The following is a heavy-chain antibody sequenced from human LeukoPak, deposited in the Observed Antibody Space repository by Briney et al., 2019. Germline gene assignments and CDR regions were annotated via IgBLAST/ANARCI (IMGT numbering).Heavy chain of an antibody. J-gene: IGHJ5*02. CDR3: AGGSEGYYSHPHWFYR. Sequence: ASVKVSCKASGYTFTGYYMHWVRQAPGQGLEWMGWINPNSGGTNYAQKFQGRVTMTRDTSISTAYMELSRLRSDDTAVYYCAGGSEGYYSHPHWFYRCREGSVVTVSS. D-gene: IGHD5-12*01. CDR2: INPNSGGT. V-gene: IGHV1-2*02. CDR1: GYTFTGYY.